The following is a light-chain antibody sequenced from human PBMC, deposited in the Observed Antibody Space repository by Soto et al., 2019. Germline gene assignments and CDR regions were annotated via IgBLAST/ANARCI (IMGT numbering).Light chain of an antibody. V-gene: IGLV7-43*01. CDR2: STS. CDR1: AGAVTSGHH. J-gene: IGLJ3*02. Sequence: QAVVTQEPSLTVSPGGTVTLTCASSAGAVTSGHHSNWFQQKPGQAPRALIYSTSNKRSWTPARFSGSLLGGKAALTLSGVQPEDEAEYYCLLYYGGVRVFGGGTQLTVL. CDR3: LLYYGGVRV.